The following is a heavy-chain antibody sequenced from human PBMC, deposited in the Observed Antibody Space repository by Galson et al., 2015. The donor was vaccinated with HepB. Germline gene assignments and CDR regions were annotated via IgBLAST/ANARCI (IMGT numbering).Heavy chain of an antibody. D-gene: IGHD1-26*01. CDR3: AREDSGSYSGNFDF. CDR2: AFYRSKWYN. Sequence: CAISGDSVSSESAAWNWIRQSPSRGLEWLGKAFYRSKWYNNYAASVKSRITINPDTAKNQISLQLKSVTPEDTAVYLCAREDSGSYSGNFDFWGQGTLVTVSS. CDR1: GDSVSSESAA. J-gene: IGHJ4*02. V-gene: IGHV6-1*01.